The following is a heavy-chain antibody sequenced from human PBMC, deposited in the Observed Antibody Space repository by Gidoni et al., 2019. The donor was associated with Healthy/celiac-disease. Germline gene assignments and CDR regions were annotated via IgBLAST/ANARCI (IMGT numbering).Heavy chain of an antibody. CDR1: GGSFSGYY. D-gene: IGHD5-12*01. CDR3: ARGRGYSGYDNLTWFDY. Sequence: QVQLQQWRAGLLKPSETLSLTCAVYGGSFSGYYWSWIRPPPGKGLEWIGEINHSGSTNYNPSLKSRVTISVDTSKNQFSLKLSSVTAADTAVYYCARGRGYSGYDNLTWFDYWGQGTLVTVSS. CDR2: INHSGST. V-gene: IGHV4-34*01. J-gene: IGHJ4*02.